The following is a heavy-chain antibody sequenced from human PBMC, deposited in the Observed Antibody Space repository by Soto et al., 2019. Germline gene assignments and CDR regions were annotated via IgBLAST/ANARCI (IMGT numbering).Heavy chain of an antibody. D-gene: IGHD4-17*01. Sequence: GGSLRLSCAASGFTFSSYSMNWVRQAPGKGLEWVSSISSSSSYIYYADSVKGRFTISRDNAKNSLYLQMNSLRAEDTAVYYCARDLSVTTEEANYYYYYGMDVWGQGTTVTVSS. J-gene: IGHJ6*02. V-gene: IGHV3-21*01. CDR3: ARDLSVTTEEANYYYYYGMDV. CDR1: GFTFSSYS. CDR2: ISSSSSYI.